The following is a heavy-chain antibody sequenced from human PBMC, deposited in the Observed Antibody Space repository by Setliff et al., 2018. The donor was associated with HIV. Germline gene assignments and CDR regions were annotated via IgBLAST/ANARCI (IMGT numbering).Heavy chain of an antibody. J-gene: IGHJ6*02. D-gene: IGHD2-15*01. CDR1: GGSINSYY. V-gene: IGHV4-59*04. CDR3: ARRAESTTTWFSSWYSYDMDV. CDR2: VYYNGKI. Sequence: SETLSLTCSVSGGSINSYYWSWIRQPPGKGLEWVGSVYYNGKIFYNPSLKSRVTISLDSSKNQLSLRLKSVTAADTAVYFCARRAESTTTWFSSWYSYDMDVWGQGTTVTVS.